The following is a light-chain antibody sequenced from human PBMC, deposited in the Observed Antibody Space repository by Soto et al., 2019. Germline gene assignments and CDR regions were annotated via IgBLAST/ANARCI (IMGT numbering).Light chain of an antibody. J-gene: IGKJ1*01. CDR2: DAS. CDR3: QQYHDWPPWT. Sequence: EIVMTQSPATLSLSPGEKATLSCRASQTISKDLAWYQQKPGQAPRLLIYDASTRATDIPDRFSGSGSGTEFTLTISSLKSEDFAVYYCQQYHDWPPWTFGQGTKVDIK. CDR1: QTISKD. V-gene: IGKV3-15*01.